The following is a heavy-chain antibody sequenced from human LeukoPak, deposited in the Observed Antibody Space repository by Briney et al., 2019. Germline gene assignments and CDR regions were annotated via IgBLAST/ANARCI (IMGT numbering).Heavy chain of an antibody. CDR3: ARSDFWSGFDY. J-gene: IGHJ4*02. D-gene: IGHD3-3*01. CDR1: GGSINGRY. V-gene: IGHV4-59*11. CDR2: IFYSGTT. Sequence: SETLSLTCTVSGGSINGRYWSWIRQPPGKELEWIGYIFYSGTTYYNPSLKSRVTISVDVSRNQFSLRVTSVTPADTAVHYCARSDFWSGFDYWGQGTLVTVSS.